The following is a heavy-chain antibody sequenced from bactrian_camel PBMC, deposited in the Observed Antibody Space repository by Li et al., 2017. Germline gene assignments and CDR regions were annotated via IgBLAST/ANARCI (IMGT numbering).Heavy chain of an antibody. Sequence: HVQLVESGGGSVQAGGSLRLSCAARGYTQRSGCLAWFRQVPGKEREMVAQIQDDGMKHYGGTAKGRFTISKDVAKDTLDLRMTSLKPEDSGMYYCAVDGPVAFCSDYPSDFGGWGKGTQVTVS. CDR3: AVDGPVAFCSDYPSDFGG. V-gene: IGHV3S55*01. J-gene: IGHJ6*01. CDR2: IQDDGMK. D-gene: IGHD2*01. CDR1: GYTQRSGC.